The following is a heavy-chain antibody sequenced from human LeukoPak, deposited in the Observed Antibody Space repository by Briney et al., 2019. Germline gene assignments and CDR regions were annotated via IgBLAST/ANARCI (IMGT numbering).Heavy chain of an antibody. CDR1: GFTFSSYW. CDR3: AREASDYYDSSGGFDY. V-gene: IGHV3-7*01. Sequence: GGSLRLSCAASGFTFSSYWMNWVRQAPGKGLEWVANIKQDGSDKYYVDSVKGRSTISRDNAKNSLYLQMNSLRAEDTAVYYCAREASDYYDSSGGFDYWGQGTLVTVSS. J-gene: IGHJ4*02. D-gene: IGHD3-22*01. CDR2: IKQDGSDK.